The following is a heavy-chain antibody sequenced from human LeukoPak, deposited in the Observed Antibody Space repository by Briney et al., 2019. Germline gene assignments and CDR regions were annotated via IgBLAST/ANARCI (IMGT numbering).Heavy chain of an antibody. CDR2: INHSGST. Sequence: SETLSLTCAVYGGSFSGYYWSWIRQPPGKGLEWIGEINHSGSTNYNPSLKSRVTISVDTSKNQFSLKLSSVTAADTAVYYCARRQWHYYDSSGYVRVHFDYWGQGTLVTVSS. V-gene: IGHV4-34*01. J-gene: IGHJ4*02. D-gene: IGHD3-22*01. CDR1: GGSFSGYY. CDR3: ARRQWHYYDSSGYVRVHFDY.